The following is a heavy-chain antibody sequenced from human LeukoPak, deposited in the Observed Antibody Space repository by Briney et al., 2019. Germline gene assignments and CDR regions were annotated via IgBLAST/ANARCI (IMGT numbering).Heavy chain of an antibody. D-gene: IGHD3-22*01. J-gene: IGHJ4*02. CDR2: ISAYNGNT. Sequence: GASVKVSCKASGYTFTSYGTSWVRQAPGQGLEWMGWISAYNGNTNYAQKLQGRVTMTTDTSTSTAYMELRSLRSDDTAVYYCARDRFPRYYYDSSGYGKLDYWGQGTLVTVSS. CDR3: ARDRFPRYYYDSSGYGKLDY. CDR1: GYTFTSYG. V-gene: IGHV1-18*01.